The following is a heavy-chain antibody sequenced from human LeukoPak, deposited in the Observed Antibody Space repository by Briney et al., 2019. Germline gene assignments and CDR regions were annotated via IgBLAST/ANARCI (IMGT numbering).Heavy chain of an antibody. Sequence: AETLSLTCTVSGGFIRSDYWSWIRQPPGKGLEWIGYIYYSGRTYYNPSLKSRITISVDTSKNQFSLKLSSVTAADTAVYYCARGFYSPHYWGQGTLVSVSS. CDR2: IYYSGRT. CDR3: ARGFYSPHY. J-gene: IGHJ4*02. D-gene: IGHD4-11*01. V-gene: IGHV4-59*01. CDR1: GGFIRSDY.